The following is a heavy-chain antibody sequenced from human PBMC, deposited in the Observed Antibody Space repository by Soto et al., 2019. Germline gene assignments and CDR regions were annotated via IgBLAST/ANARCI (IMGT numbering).Heavy chain of an antibody. CDR2: FDPEDGET. V-gene: IGHV1-24*01. CDR1: GYTLTELS. CDR3: ATTARRRYDFWSGYQTGFDY. D-gene: IGHD3-3*01. Sequence: GASVKVSCKVSGYTLTELSMHWVRQAPGKGLEWMGGFDPEDGETIYAQKFQGRVTMTEDTSTDTAYMELSSLRSEDTAVYYCATTARRRYDFWSGYQTGFDYWGQGTLVTVSS. J-gene: IGHJ4*02.